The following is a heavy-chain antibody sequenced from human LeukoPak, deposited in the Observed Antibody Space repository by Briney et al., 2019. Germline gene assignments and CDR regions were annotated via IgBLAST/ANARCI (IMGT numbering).Heavy chain of an antibody. Sequence: PGRSLRLSCAASGFTFDDYAMHWVRQAPGKGLEWVSGISWNSGGIGYADSVKGRFTISRDNAKNSLYLQMNSLRAEDTALYYCAKDRSSSWCYFDYWGQGTLVTVSS. V-gene: IGHV3-9*01. CDR2: ISWNSGGI. J-gene: IGHJ4*02. CDR3: AKDRSSSWCYFDY. D-gene: IGHD6-13*01. CDR1: GFTFDDYA.